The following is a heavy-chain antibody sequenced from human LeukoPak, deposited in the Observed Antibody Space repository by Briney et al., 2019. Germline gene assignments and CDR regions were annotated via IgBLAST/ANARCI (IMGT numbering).Heavy chain of an antibody. V-gene: IGHV4-39*01. J-gene: IGHJ2*01. CDR2: IYYSGST. Sequence: SETLSLTCTVSGGSISSSSYYWGWIRQPPGKGLEWIGSIYYSGSTYYNPSLKSRVTISVDTSKNQFSLKLSSVTAADTAVHYCARQGSPSITIFGVVIIPHWYFDLWGRGTLVTVSS. CDR1: GGSISSSSYY. CDR3: ARQGSPSITIFGVVIIPHWYFDL. D-gene: IGHD3-3*01.